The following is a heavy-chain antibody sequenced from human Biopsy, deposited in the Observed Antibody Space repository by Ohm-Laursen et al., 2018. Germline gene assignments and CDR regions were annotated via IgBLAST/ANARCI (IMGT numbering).Heavy chain of an antibody. V-gene: IGHV3-7*01. CDR3: ARDER. J-gene: IGHJ4*02. CDR2: INPDGSVK. D-gene: IGHD5-24*01. CDR1: GFMFSASW. Sequence: SLRLSCAASGFMFSASWMSWVRQAPGKGLEWVANINPDGSVKYFADSVKGRFTISRDNAENSTYLQMSSLTVDDTAVYYCARDERWGQGTLVTVSS.